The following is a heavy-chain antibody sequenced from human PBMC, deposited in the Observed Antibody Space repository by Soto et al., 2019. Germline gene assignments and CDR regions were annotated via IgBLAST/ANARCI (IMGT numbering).Heavy chain of an antibody. Sequence: EVQLVESGGGLVQPGGSLRLSCAASGFTVSSNYLSWVRQAPGKGLEWVSVIYSGGSTYYADSVKGRFTISRDNSKNTMYLQINTLRVEDTAVYYCAKQRGGYDRDFDYWGQGTLVTVSS. CDR2: IYSGGST. J-gene: IGHJ4*02. CDR3: AKQRGGYDRDFDY. V-gene: IGHV3-66*01. D-gene: IGHD5-12*01. CDR1: GFTVSSNY.